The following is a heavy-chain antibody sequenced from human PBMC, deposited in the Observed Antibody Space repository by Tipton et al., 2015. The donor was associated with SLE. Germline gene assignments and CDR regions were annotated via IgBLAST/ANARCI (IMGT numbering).Heavy chain of an antibody. CDR1: GFTFSSFG. CDR3: AGLLTYYYGMDV. V-gene: IGHV3-33*01. Sequence: RSLRLSCAASGFTFSSFGMHWVRQAPGKGLDWVALVYSDGGNEYYAASVKGRFTISRDNSKSTLYLEMNSLRAEDTALYYCAGLLTYYYGMDVWGQGTAVTVSS. D-gene: IGHD3-22*01. J-gene: IGHJ6*02. CDR2: VYSDGGNE.